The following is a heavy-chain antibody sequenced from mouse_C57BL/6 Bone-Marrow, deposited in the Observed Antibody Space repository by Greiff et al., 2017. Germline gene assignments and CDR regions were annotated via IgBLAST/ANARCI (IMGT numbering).Heavy chain of an antibody. Sequence: QVQLKQSGAELVKPGASVKMSCKASGYTFTTYPIEWMKQNHGKSLEWIGNFHPYNDDTTYNEKFKGKATLTVEKSSSKVYLELSRLTSDYSAVYSCARGGTYGGYYLDHRGQGTTLTVSS. CDR3: ARGGTYGGYYLDH. CDR2: FHPYNDDT. CDR1: GYTFTTYP. J-gene: IGHJ2*01. D-gene: IGHD1-1*02. V-gene: IGHV1-47*01.